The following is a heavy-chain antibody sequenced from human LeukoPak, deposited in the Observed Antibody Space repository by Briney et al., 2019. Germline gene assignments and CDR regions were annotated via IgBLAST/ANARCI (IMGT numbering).Heavy chain of an antibody. D-gene: IGHD3-16*01. Sequence: GGSLRLSCAASGFTFSSYGMNWVRQAPGKGLEWVSGIRGNGVTAYYADSVKGRFTISRDNSKNTLYLQMSSLGAEDTAVYFCAKDDAWGRYQDWGQGTLVTVSS. CDR2: IRGNGVTA. CDR1: GFTFSSYG. V-gene: IGHV3-23*01. CDR3: AKDDAWGRYQD. J-gene: IGHJ1*01.